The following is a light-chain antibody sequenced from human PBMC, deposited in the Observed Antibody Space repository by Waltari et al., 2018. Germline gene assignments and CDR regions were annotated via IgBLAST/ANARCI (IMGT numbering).Light chain of an antibody. V-gene: IGKV3-15*01. CDR2: RAS. CDR1: QNIDNN. CDR3: QQYNRWPPLT. J-gene: IGKJ4*01. Sequence: EVVMTQSPAALSVSPGERVTLSCKASQNIDNNLAWYQQKPGQSPRLLIYRASTRATGVPARFSGSGSGTEFTLTISSLQSEDCAVFYCQQYNRWPPLTCGGGTKVEIK.